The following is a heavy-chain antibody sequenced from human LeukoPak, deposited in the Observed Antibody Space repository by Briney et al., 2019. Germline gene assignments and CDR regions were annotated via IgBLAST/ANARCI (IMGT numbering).Heavy chain of an antibody. CDR1: GYIFTGYY. V-gene: IGHV1-2*02. D-gene: IGHD4-17*01. CDR3: ARRFAYGDYGVVYYYYYMDV. CDR2: INPNSGDT. J-gene: IGHJ6*03. Sequence: ASVKVSCKASGYIFTGYYMHWVRQAPGQGLEWMGWINPNSGDTNYAQKFQGRATMTRDTSISTAYMELSRLRSDDTAVYYCARRFAYGDYGVVYYYYYMDVWGKGTTVTISS.